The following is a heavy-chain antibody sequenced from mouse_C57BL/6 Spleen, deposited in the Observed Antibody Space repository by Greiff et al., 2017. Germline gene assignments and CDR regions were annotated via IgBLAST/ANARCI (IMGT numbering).Heavy chain of an antibody. CDR1: GYTFTSYW. V-gene: IGHV1-74*01. D-gene: IGHD1-1*01. J-gene: IGHJ4*01. CDR3: APLLLRGAMDY. CDR2: IPPSDSDT. Sequence: QVQLQQSGAELVKPGASVKVSCKASGYTFTSYWMHWVKQRPGQGLEWIGRIPPSDSDTNYNQKFKGKATLTVDKSSSTAYMQLSSLTSEDSAVYYCAPLLLRGAMDYWGQGTSVTVSS.